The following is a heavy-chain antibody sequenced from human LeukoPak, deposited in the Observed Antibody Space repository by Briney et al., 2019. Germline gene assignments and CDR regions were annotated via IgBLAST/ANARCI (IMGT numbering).Heavy chain of an antibody. V-gene: IGHV3-7*01. CDR3: TRDFDP. CDR1: GLSFGNYW. J-gene: IGHJ5*02. CDR2: IKQDGSEK. Sequence: GGSLRLSCVASGLSFGNYWMDWVRQAPGKGLEWVGNIKQDGSEKYYVDSVKGRFTISRDNTKNSLYLDMNSLRVEDTAIYYCTRDFDPWGQGTLVTVSS.